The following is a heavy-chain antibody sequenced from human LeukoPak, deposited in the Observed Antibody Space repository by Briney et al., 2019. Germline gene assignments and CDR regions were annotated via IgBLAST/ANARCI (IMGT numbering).Heavy chain of an antibody. J-gene: IGHJ6*02. V-gene: IGHV1-18*01. Sequence: ASLKVSCKTSGYTFTDYHMHWVRQAPGQGLEWLGWISAYNDNTNYAQKLQGRVTMTTDTSTSTAYMELRSLRTDDTAVYYCARRRDGYNSDHYNYGMDVWGQETTVTVSS. CDR3: ARRRDGYNSDHYNYGMDV. CDR1: GYTFTDYH. CDR2: ISAYNDNT. D-gene: IGHD5-24*01.